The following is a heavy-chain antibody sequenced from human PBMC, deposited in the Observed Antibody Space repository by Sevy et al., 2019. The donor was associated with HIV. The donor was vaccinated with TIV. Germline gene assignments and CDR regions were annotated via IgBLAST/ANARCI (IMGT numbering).Heavy chain of an antibody. CDR2: ISYDGRNNK. D-gene: IGHD3-16*01. CDR1: RFSFSDYR. J-gene: IGHJ4*02. CDR3: ARDRGEILSSAFDY. V-gene: IGHV3-30*03. Sequence: GGSLRLSCAASRFSFSDYRMHWVRQAPGKGLEWVAVISYDGRNNKYNADSVKGRFTISRDNSKNTLYLQMNSLRAEDTAIYHCARDRGEILSSAFDYWGQGTLVTVSS.